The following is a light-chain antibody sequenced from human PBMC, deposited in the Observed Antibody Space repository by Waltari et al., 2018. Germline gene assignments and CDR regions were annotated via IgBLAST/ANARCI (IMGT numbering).Light chain of an antibody. V-gene: IGKV3-15*01. CDR1: QSVTRN. CDR3: QQYTNWPRT. Sequence: DIVMTQSPGTLSVSTGERATLPCRASQSVTRNLAWYQQKPGQGPKLLIFDASARATGIPARFSGSGSGTEFTLTISSLQSEDSAIYYCQQYTNWPRTFGQGTKLEIK. J-gene: IGKJ2*01. CDR2: DAS.